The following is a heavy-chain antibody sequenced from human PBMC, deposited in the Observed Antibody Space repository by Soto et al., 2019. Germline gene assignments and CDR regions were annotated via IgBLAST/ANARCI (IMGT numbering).Heavy chain of an antibody. CDR3: ARERTNIAAAVYYFDY. CDR1: GGSIRSYC. J-gene: IGHJ4*02. Sequence: SETLSLTCTVSGGSIRSYCWTWIRQPPGEGLEWIGCICNSGTTNYNPSLKSRVTISVDTSKNQFSLKLSSVTAADTAVYYCARERTNIAAAVYYFDYWGQGTLVTVSS. D-gene: IGHD6-13*01. CDR2: ICNSGTT. V-gene: IGHV4-59*01.